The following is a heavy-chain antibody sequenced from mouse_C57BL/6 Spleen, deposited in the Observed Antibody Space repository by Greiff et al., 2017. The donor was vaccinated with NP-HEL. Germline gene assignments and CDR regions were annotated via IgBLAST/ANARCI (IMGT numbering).Heavy chain of an antibody. CDR3: TSSPFYYDYDVDY. V-gene: IGHV6-6*01. CDR2: IRNKANNHAT. Sequence: EVKLQESGGGLVQPGGSMKLSCAASGFTFSDAWMDWVRQSPEKGLEWVAEIRNKANNHATYYAESVKGRFTISRDDSKSSVYLQMNSLRAEDTGIYYCTSSPFYYDYDVDYWGQGTTLTVSS. CDR1: GFTFSDAW. J-gene: IGHJ2*01. D-gene: IGHD2-4*01.